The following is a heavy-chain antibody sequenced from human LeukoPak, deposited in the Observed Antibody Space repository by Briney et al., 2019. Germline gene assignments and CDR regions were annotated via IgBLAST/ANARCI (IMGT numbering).Heavy chain of an antibody. J-gene: IGHJ6*02. D-gene: IGHD4-17*01. CDR3: ARARGVTTVSHYYYYHSMDV. CDR2: IYYSGST. V-gene: IGHV4-31*03. CDR1: GGSISSGGYY. Sequence: SETLSLTCTVSGGSISSGGYYWSWIRQHPGKGLEWIGYIYYSGSTYYNPSLKSRVTISVDTSKNQFSLKLSSVTAADTAVYYCARARGVTTVSHYYYYHSMDVWGQGTTVTVSS.